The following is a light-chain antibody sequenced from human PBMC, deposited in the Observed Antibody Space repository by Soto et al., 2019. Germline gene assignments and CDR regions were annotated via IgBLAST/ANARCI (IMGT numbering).Light chain of an antibody. CDR1: QSISSY. Sequence: DIQMTQSPSSLSASIGDRVTITCRASQSISSYLNWYPQKSGKAPKLLIYAASSLQSRVPSRFSGSGSGTDFTLTFSSLQPEDFSTYFCQQRSNPPLTFGPGTPLHI. J-gene: IGKJ3*01. V-gene: IGKV1-39*01. CDR3: QQRSNPPLT. CDR2: AAS.